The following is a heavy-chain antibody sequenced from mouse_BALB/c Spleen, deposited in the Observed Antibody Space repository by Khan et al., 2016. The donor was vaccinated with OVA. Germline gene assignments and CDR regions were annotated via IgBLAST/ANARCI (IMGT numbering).Heavy chain of an antibody. Sequence: EVELVESGGGLVEPGGSLKLSCAASGFTFSSFVMSWVRQTPEKRLEWVATISSAATYTYYPASIKGRFTISRDNATNTLYLHMNSLRSDDTAIYYCTNGNYGWFAYWGLGTLVTVST. CDR2: ISSAATYT. D-gene: IGHD2-1*01. J-gene: IGHJ3*01. CDR3: TNGNYGWFAY. CDR1: GFTFSSFV. V-gene: IGHV5-9-1*01.